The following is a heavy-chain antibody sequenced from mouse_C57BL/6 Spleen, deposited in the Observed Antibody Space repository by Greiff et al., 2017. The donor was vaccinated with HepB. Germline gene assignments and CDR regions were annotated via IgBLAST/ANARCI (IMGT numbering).Heavy chain of an antibody. V-gene: IGHV1-4*01. CDR2: INPSSGYT. J-gene: IGHJ1*03. D-gene: IGHD1-1*01. CDR3: ARPYGSSYWYFDV. CDR1: GYTFSSYT. Sequence: QGQLPQSGAELARPGASVKMSCKASGYTFSSYTMPWVKQRPGQGLEWIGYINPSSGYTKYNQKFKDKATLTADKSSSTAYMQLSSLTSEDSAVYYCARPYGSSYWYFDVWGTGTTVTVSS.